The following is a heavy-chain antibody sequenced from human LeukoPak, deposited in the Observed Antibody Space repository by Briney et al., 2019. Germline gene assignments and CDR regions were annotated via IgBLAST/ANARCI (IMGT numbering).Heavy chain of an antibody. CDR3: ASYYDFWSGYYTYYFDY. D-gene: IGHD3-3*01. V-gene: IGHV3-21*01. CDR1: GFTFSSYS. Sequence: GGSLRLSCAASGFTFSSYSMNWVRQAPGKGLEWVSPISSSSSYIYYADSVKGRFTISRDNAKNSLYLQMNSLRAEDTAVYYCASYYDFWSGYYTYYFDYWGQGTLVTVSS. J-gene: IGHJ4*02. CDR2: ISSSSSYI.